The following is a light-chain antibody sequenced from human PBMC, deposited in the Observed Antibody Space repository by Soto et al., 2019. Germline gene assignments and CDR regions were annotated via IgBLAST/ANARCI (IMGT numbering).Light chain of an antibody. CDR2: GAS. V-gene: IGKV3D-15*01. CDR3: QQYNNSPLT. CDR1: QSVSSN. J-gene: IGKJ4*01. Sequence: EIVMTQSPATVSVSPGERATLSCRASQSVSSNLAWYQQKPGQAPRLLIYGASSRATGVPDRFSGSGSGTDFTLTISRLQSEDFAVYYCQQYNNSPLTFGGGTKVDIK.